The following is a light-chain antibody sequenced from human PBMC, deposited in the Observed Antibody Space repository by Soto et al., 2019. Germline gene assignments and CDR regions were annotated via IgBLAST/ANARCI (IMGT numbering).Light chain of an antibody. CDR3: QQYAASPRT. J-gene: IGKJ1*01. Sequence: EIVLTQSPGTLSLSPRERATLSCRASQSVSSSYLAWYQHKPGQAPRLLIYGASSRAPGIPDRFSGSGSGTDFTLTLSRLEPEDFAVYYCQQYAASPRTFGQGTQVEVK. CDR1: QSVSSSY. CDR2: GAS. V-gene: IGKV3-20*01.